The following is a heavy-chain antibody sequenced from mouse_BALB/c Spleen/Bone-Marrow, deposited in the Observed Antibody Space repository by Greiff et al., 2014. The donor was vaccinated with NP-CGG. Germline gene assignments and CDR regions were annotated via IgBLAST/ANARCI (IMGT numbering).Heavy chain of an antibody. CDR2: IYPYNGVS. CDR1: GYSFTGYY. J-gene: IGHJ1*01. V-gene: IGHV1-31*01. Sequence: VQLKQSGPELVKPGASVKISCKASGYSFTGYYMHWVKQSHGNSLDWIGYIYPYNGVSSYNQKFKGKATLTVDKSSSTAYMEXXXLTSDDSAVYYCESRGEYFDVWGAGTTVTVSS. CDR3: ESRGEYFDV.